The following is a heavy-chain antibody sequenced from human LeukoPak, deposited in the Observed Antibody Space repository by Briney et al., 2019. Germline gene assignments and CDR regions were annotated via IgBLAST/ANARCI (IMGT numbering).Heavy chain of an antibody. CDR3: ARFGVIVVSAIVKIDAFDF. V-gene: IGHV3-7*01. Sequence: GGSLRLSCAASRFTFSSYWMSWVRQAPGKGLEWVANIMQDGSEKYYVDSVKGRFTISRDNAKNSLYLQMNSLRAEDTAVYYCARFGVIVVSAIVKIDAFDFWGQGTMVTVS. CDR1: RFTFSSYW. CDR2: IMQDGSEK. D-gene: IGHD2-21*02. J-gene: IGHJ3*01.